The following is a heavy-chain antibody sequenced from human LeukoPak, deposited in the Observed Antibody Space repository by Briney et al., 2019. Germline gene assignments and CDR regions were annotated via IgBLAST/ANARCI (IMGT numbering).Heavy chain of an antibody. CDR2: INGDGSTT. CDR1: GFAFSSCW. V-gene: IGHV3-74*01. Sequence: GGSLRLSCAASGFAFSSCWMHWVRQAPGKGLVWVSRINGDGSTTNYADSVKGRFTISRDNAKHTLYLQMNSLRAEDSAVYYCASLVGGYYPPVEAFDIWGQGTMVIVSS. D-gene: IGHD3-3*01. J-gene: IGHJ3*02. CDR3: ASLVGGYYPPVEAFDI.